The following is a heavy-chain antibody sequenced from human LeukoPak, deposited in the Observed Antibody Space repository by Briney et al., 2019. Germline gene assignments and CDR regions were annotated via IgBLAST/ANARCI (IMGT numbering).Heavy chain of an antibody. CDR2: IYYSGNT. CDR3: VRYSSGYCNY. CDR1: GGSISSSSYH. D-gene: IGHD3-22*01. Sequence: PSETLSLTCTVPGGSISSSSYHWGWIRQPPGKGLEWIGTIYYSGNTYYNPSLKSRVTISVDTSKNQFSLKLNSVTAADTAVYYCVRYSSGYCNYWGQGTLVTVSS. J-gene: IGHJ4*02. V-gene: IGHV4-39*01.